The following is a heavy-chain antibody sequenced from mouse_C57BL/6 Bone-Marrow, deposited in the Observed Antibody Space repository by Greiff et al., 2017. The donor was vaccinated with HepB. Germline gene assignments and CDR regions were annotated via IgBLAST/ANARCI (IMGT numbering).Heavy chain of an antibody. V-gene: IGHV1-26*01. CDR2: INPNNGGT. Sequence: EVQLQQSGPELVKPGASVKISCKASGYTFTDYYMNWVKQSHGKSLEWIGDINPNNGGTSYNQKFKGKATLTVDKSSSTAYMELRSLTAEDSAVYYCARYLSYDYGSSCPYYYAMDYWGQGTSVTVSS. D-gene: IGHD1-1*01. CDR1: GYTFTDYY. J-gene: IGHJ4*01. CDR3: ARYLSYDYGSSCPYYYAMDY.